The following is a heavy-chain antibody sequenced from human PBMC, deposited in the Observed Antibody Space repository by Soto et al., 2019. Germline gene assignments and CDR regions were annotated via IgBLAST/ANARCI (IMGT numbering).Heavy chain of an antibody. J-gene: IGHJ6*03. CDR1: GGSISSYY. CDR3: ARDVVLERHEGKGYYYYYYMDV. V-gene: IGHV4-59*01. D-gene: IGHD1-1*01. CDR2: IYYSGST. Sequence: SETLSLTCTVSGGSISSYYWSWIRQPPGKGLEWIGYIYYSGSTNYNPSLKSRVTISVDASKNQFSLKLSSVTAADTAVYYCARDVVLERHEGKGYYYYYYMDVWGKGTTVTVSS.